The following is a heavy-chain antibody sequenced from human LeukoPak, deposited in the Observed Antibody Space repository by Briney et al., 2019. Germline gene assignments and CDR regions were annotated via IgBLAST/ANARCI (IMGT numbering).Heavy chain of an antibody. CDR2: ISGSSTST. Sequence: GGSLRLSCAASGFTFSSYAMSWVRQAPGKGLEWVSLISGSSTSTYYADSVKGRFTISRDNSKNTLYLQMNSLRAEDTAVYYCASDSYSPEYFQHWGQGTLVTVSS. CDR3: ASDSYSPEYFQH. D-gene: IGHD2-21*02. CDR1: GFTFSSYA. J-gene: IGHJ1*01. V-gene: IGHV3-23*01.